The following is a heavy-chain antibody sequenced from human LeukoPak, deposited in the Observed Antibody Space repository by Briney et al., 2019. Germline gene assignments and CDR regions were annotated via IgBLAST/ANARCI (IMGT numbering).Heavy chain of an antibody. CDR3: ARDYSRNSFDY. V-gene: IGHV3-33*01. CDR2: IWYDGINN. D-gene: IGHD6-13*01. J-gene: IGHJ4*02. Sequence: GGSLRLSCAASGFTFSNYDMHWVRQAPGKGLEWVAVIWYDGINNYYADSVKGRFSISRDNSENALYLQMNSLSAEDTAVYFCARDYSRNSFDYWGQGTLVTVSS. CDR1: GFTFSNYD.